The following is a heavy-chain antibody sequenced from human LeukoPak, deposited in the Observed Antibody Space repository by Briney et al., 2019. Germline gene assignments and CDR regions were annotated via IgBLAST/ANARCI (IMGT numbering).Heavy chain of an antibody. V-gene: IGHV3-30*03. D-gene: IGHD3-22*01. Sequence: PGGSLRLSCAASGFTFSSYGMHWVRQAPCKGLEWVAVISYDGSNKYYADSVQGRFTISRDNSKNTLYLQMNSLRPEDTAVYYCAREYTSGYFRTFDYWGQGTLVTVSS. CDR3: AREYTSGYFRTFDY. CDR1: GFTFSSYG. CDR2: ISYDGSNK. J-gene: IGHJ4*02.